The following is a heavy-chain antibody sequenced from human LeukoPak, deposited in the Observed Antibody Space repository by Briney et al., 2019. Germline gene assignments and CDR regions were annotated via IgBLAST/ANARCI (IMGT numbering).Heavy chain of an antibody. Sequence: ASVKVSCKASGYSFTAYYMHWVRQAPGQGLEWMGWINPNSGGTNYAQKFQGRVTMTRDTSISTAYMELSRLRSDDTAVYYCAKTIAGTRYYFDYWGQGTLVTVSS. J-gene: IGHJ4*02. V-gene: IGHV1-2*02. CDR2: INPNSGGT. CDR3: AKTIAGTRYYFDY. D-gene: IGHD1-20*01. CDR1: GYSFTAYY.